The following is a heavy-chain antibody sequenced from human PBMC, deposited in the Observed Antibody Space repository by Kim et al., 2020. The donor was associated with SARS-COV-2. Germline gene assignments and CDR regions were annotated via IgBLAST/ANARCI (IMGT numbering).Heavy chain of an antibody. J-gene: IGHJ3*02. D-gene: IGHD5-12*01. CDR3: ARERGIVATHTDAFDI. Sequence: ASVKVSCKASGYTFTGCYMHWVRQAPGQGLEWMGWINPNSGGTNYAQKFQGWVTMTRDTSISTAYMELSRLRSDDTAVYYCARERGIVATHTDAFDIWGQGTMVTVSS. CDR1: GYTFTGCY. CDR2: INPNSGGT. V-gene: IGHV1-2*04.